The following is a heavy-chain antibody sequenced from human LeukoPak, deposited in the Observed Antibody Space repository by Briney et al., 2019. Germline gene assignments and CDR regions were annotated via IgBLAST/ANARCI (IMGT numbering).Heavy chain of an antibody. J-gene: IGHJ4*02. D-gene: IGHD3-10*01. CDR2: INSDGSST. V-gene: IGHV3-74*01. Sequence: GGSLRLSCAASGFTFSSYSMNWVRQAPGRGLVWVSRINSDGSSTSYADSVKGRFTISRDNAKNTLYLQMNSLRADDTAVYYCAGERSDMTDCWGQGTLVTVSS. CDR3: AGERSDMTDC. CDR1: GFTFSSYS.